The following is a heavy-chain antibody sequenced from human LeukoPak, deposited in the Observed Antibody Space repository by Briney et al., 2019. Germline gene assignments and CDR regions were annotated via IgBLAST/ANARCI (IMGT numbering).Heavy chain of an antibody. CDR1: GASISSYY. CDR2: IYTSGST. Sequence: MASETLSLTCTVSGASISSYYWSWIRQPPGKGLEWIGFIYTSGSTNDNPSLKSRVTMSVDTSTNQFSLKVSSVTAADTAVYYCARLDYSNSYFDYWGQGTRVTVSS. CDR3: ARLDYSNSYFDY. V-gene: IGHV4-4*09. J-gene: IGHJ4*02. D-gene: IGHD4-11*01.